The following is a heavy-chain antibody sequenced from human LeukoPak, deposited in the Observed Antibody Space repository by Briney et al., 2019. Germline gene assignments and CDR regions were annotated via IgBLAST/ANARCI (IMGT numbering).Heavy chain of an antibody. CDR2: IKHDGSEK. CDR3: ARGSGSYSAVDY. V-gene: IGHV3-7*01. D-gene: IGHD1-26*01. J-gene: IGHJ4*02. CDR1: GFTFSSYW. Sequence: GGSLRLSCAASGFTFSSYWMSWVRQAPGKGLEWVANIKHDGSEKYSVDSVKGRFTISRDNAKNSLYLHMNSLRAEDTAVYYCARGSGSYSAVDYWGQGTLVTVAS.